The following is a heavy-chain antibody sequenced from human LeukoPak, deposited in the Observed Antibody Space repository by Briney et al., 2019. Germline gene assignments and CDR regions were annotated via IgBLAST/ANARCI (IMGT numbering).Heavy chain of an antibody. CDR2: IYTSGST. J-gene: IGHJ5*02. CDR1: GGSISSYY. Sequence: PSETLSLTCTVSGGSISSYYWSWIRQPAGKGLEWIGRIYTSGSTTYNPSLKSRVTMSVDTSKNQFSLKLSSVTAADTAVYYCARDLNSRAYYDFWSGYSDPNWFDPWGQGTLVTVSS. V-gene: IGHV4-4*07. D-gene: IGHD3-3*01. CDR3: ARDLNSRAYYDFWSGYSDPNWFDP.